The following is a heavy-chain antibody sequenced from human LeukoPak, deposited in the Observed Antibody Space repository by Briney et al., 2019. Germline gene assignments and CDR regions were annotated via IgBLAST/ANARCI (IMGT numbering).Heavy chain of an antibody. D-gene: IGHD5-24*01. CDR2: IIPIFGTA. J-gene: IGHJ5*02. V-gene: IGHV1-69*13. CDR1: GGTFSSYA. CDR3: VREDGDGYNSPDYNWFDP. Sequence: SVKVSCKASGGTFSSYAISWVRQAPGQGLEWMGGIIPIFGTANYAQKFQGRVTITADESTSTAYMELSSLRSEDTAVYYCVREDGDGYNSPDYNWFDPWGQGTLVTVSS.